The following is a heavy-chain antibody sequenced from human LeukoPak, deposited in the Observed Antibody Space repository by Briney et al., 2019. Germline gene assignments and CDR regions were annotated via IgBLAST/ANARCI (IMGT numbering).Heavy chain of an antibody. J-gene: IGHJ4*02. Sequence: ASVKVSCKASGYTFTSHYMHWVRQAPGQGLEWMGIINPSSGSTTCAQKFQGRVTMTRDTSTSTVYMDLSSLRSEDTAIYYCARDPYTSSLFDYWGQGTLVTVSS. CDR2: INPSSGST. D-gene: IGHD6-6*01. V-gene: IGHV1-46*01. CDR1: GYTFTSHY. CDR3: ARDPYTSSLFDY.